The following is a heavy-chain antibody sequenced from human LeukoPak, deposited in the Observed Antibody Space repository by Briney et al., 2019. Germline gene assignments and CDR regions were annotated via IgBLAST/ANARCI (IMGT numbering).Heavy chain of an antibody. J-gene: IGHJ4*02. Sequence: PGGSLRLSCTASGFTFGDYAMSWFRQAPGKGLEWVGSTKPDGSEKYYVDSVKGRFTISRDNAKNSLYLQMNGLRAEDTAVYYCARDDGSSCFAYWGQGTQVTVSS. V-gene: IGHV3-7*01. D-gene: IGHD3-10*01. CDR3: ARDDGSSCFAY. CDR1: GFTFGDYA. CDR2: TKPDGSEK.